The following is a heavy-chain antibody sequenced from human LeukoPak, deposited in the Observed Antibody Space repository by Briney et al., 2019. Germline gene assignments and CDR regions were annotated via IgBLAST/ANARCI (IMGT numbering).Heavy chain of an antibody. Sequence: SETLSLTCEVYGGSFSGYYWAWICQPPGKGLEWIASIYYSGSTYYNPPLKSRVTISVDTSRNQFSLKLSSVTAADTAVYYCARERYSSGWYSRVYYYYGMDVWGQGTTVTVSS. CDR2: IYYSGST. V-gene: IGHV4-34*01. D-gene: IGHD6-19*01. CDR1: GGSFSGYY. J-gene: IGHJ6*02. CDR3: ARERYSSGWYSRVYYYYGMDV.